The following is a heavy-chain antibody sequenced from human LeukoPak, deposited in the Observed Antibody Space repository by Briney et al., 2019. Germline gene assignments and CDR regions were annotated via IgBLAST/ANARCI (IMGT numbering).Heavy chain of an antibody. D-gene: IGHD3-16*01. CDR2: IKSKTDGETA. V-gene: IGHV3-15*01. Sequence: GGSLRLSCAASGFSFSNAWMSWVRQAPGKGLEWVGRIKSKTDGETADYAAPVKGRCTISRDDSKNTLYLQMTSLKVEDTAIYYCTTHEPSLRGSYSAYWGQGSLVTVSS. J-gene: IGHJ4*02. CDR3: TTHEPSLRGSYSAY. CDR1: GFSFSNAW.